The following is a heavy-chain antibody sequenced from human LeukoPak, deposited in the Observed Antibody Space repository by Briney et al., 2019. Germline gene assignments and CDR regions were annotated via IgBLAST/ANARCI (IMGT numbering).Heavy chain of an antibody. J-gene: IGHJ4*02. CDR1: GGSISSGDYY. CDR2: IYYSGST. D-gene: IGHD3-10*01. Sequence: SETLSLTCTVSGGSISSGDYYWSWIRQPPGKGLEWLGYIYYSGSTYSNPSLKSRSTIPGTTSKNQFSLKRSSVTAADTAVYSGARDRSRHYNGSGSIDYWGQGTLVTVSS. V-gene: IGHV4-30-4*01. CDR3: ARDRSRHYNGSGSIDY.